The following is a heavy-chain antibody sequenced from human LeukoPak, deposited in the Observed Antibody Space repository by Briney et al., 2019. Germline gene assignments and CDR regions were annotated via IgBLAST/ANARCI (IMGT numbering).Heavy chain of an antibody. CDR3: ARPGSKGFLVYYFDY. CDR2: IYTSGST. J-gene: IGHJ4*02. CDR1: GNSISSGDNY. V-gene: IGHV4-61*02. D-gene: IGHD2-15*01. Sequence: PSQTLSLTCTVSGNSISSGDNYWSWIRQPAGKGLERIGRIYTSGSTNYNPSLKSRVTISGDTSKNQFSLKLSSVTAADTAVYYCARPGSKGFLVYYFDYGGQGTLVTVSS.